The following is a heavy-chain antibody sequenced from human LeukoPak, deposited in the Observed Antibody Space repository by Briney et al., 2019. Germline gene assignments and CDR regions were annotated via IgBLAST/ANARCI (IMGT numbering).Heavy chain of an antibody. J-gene: IGHJ5*02. CDR1: GGSIRSSYYY. V-gene: IGHV4-39*07. CDR2: IYDSGST. D-gene: IGHD3-10*01. Sequence: SETLSLTCTVSGGSIRSSYYYWGWIRQPPGKGLEWIWSIYDSGSTYYNPSLKSRVTISVDTSKNQFSLKLSSVTAADTAVYYCARRGVRGVITKRYNWFDPWGQGTLVTVSS. CDR3: ARRGVRGVITKRYNWFDP.